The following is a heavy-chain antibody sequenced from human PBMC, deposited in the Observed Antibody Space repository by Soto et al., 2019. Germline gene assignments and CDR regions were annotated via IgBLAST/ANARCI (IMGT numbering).Heavy chain of an antibody. J-gene: IGHJ3*02. V-gene: IGHV4-31*03. Sequence: SETLSLTCTVSGGSISSGGYYWSWIRQHPGKGLEWIGYIYYSGSTYYNPSLKSRVTISVDTSKNQFSLKLSSVTAADTAVYYCARNQLPNAFDIWGQGTMVTVSS. CDR3: ARNQLPNAFDI. CDR1: GGSISSGGYY. CDR2: IYYSGST. D-gene: IGHD2-2*01.